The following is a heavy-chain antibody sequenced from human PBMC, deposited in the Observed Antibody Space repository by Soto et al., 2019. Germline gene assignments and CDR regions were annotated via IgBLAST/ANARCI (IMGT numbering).Heavy chain of an antibody. D-gene: IGHD2-2*01. V-gene: IGHV1-2*04. CDR3: ARGPGAVVVPAAGWDYYYGMDV. CDR2: INPNSGGT. CDR1: GYTFTGYY. J-gene: IGHJ6*02. Sequence: ASVKVSCKASGYTFTGYYMHWVRQAPGQGLEWMGWINPNSGGTNYAQKFQGWVTMTRDTSISTAYMELSRLRSDDTAVYYCARGPGAVVVPAAGWDYYYGMDVWGQGTTVTVSS.